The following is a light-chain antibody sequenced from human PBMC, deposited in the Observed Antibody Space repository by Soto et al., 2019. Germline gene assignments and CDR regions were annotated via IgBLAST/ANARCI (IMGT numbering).Light chain of an antibody. J-gene: IGKJ2*01. CDR3: QEDGGSPPYT. CDR1: QSVSRSY. V-gene: IGKV3-20*01. Sequence: EIVLTQSPGTLSLSPGERATLSCRASQSVSRSYLAWYQQKPRQAPRLLIYDASSRAPGISGRFSGSGSGTGFTLTTSRLEPKALAVSYCQEDGGSPPYTFGQGTKLEIK. CDR2: DAS.